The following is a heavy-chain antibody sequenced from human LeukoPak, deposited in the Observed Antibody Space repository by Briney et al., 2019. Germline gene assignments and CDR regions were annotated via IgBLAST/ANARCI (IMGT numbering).Heavy chain of an antibody. D-gene: IGHD4-17*01. J-gene: IGHJ4*02. CDR1: GFTFSSYA. Sequence: PGGSLRLSCAASGFTFSSYAMSWVRQAPGKGLEWVSAISGSGGSTYYADSVKGRFTISRDNSKNTLYLQMNSLRAEDTAVYYCARDRYGDYAYVPSGYFDYWGQGTLVTVSS. CDR2: ISGSGGST. V-gene: IGHV3-23*01. CDR3: ARDRYGDYAYVPSGYFDY.